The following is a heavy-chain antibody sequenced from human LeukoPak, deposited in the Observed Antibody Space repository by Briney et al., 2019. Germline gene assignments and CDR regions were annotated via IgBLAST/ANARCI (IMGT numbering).Heavy chain of an antibody. J-gene: IGHJ2*01. Sequence: PGGSLRLSCAASGFTFSSYSINWVRQAPGKGLEWVSSISSSSSYIYYADSVKGRFTISRDNAKNSLYLQMNSLRAEDTAVYYCARVSVVPHWYFDLWGRGTLVTVSS. D-gene: IGHD2-21*01. CDR3: ARVSVVPHWYFDL. CDR1: GFTFSSYS. V-gene: IGHV3-21*01. CDR2: ISSSSSYI.